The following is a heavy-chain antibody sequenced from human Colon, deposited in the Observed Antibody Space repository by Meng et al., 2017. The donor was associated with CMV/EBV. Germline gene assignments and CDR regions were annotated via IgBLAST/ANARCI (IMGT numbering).Heavy chain of an antibody. D-gene: IGHD5/OR15-5a*01. CDR1: GFTFSSYA. V-gene: IGHV3-30*04. CDR2: ISYDGSNK. Sequence: GESLKISCAASGFTFSSYAMYWVRQAPGKGLEWVAVISYDGSNKYYADSVKGRFTISRDNSKNTLYLQMNSLRAEDTAVYYCAKGWSTRGVDVWGQGTTVTVSS. J-gene: IGHJ6*02. CDR3: AKGWSTRGVDV.